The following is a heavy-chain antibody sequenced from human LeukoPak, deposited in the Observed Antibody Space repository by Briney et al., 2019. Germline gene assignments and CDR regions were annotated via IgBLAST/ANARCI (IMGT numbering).Heavy chain of an antibody. D-gene: IGHD3-10*01. CDR2: FDPEDGET. V-gene: IGHV1-24*01. J-gene: IGHJ4*02. CDR3: ATVEYGSGSYRD. CDR1: GGTFSSYA. Sequence: ASVKVSCKASGGTFSSYAISWVRQAPGKGLEWMGGFDPEDGETIYAQKFQGRVTMTEDTSTDTAYMELSSLRSEDTAVYYCATVEYGSGSYRDWGQGTLVTVSS.